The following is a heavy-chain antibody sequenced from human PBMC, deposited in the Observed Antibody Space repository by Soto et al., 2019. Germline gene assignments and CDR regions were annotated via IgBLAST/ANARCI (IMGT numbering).Heavy chain of an antibody. V-gene: IGHV4-59*08. Sequence: PSETLSLTCTVSGGSISSYYWSGIRQPQGKGLEWIGYIYYSGSTNYNPSLKSRVTISVDTSKNQFSLKLSSVTAADTAVYYCARRNTYYYDSSEGDAFDIWGQGTMVTVSS. CDR1: GGSISSYY. CDR3: ARRNTYYYDSSEGDAFDI. CDR2: IYYSGST. D-gene: IGHD3-22*01. J-gene: IGHJ3*02.